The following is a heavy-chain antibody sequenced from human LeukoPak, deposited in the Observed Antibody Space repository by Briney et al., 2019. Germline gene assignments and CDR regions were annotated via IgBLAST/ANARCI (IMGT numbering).Heavy chain of an antibody. D-gene: IGHD1-7*01. J-gene: IGHJ4*02. CDR2: IQYDGSNK. Sequence: GGSLRLSCAASGFTFSSFGMHWVRQAPGKGLEWVAFIQYDGSNKYYAGSVKGRFTTSRDNSKNTLHVQMNSLRPEDTAVYYYARNWYSAFDYWGQGTLVTVSS. CDR3: ARNWYSAFDY. CDR1: GFTFSSFG. V-gene: IGHV3-30*02.